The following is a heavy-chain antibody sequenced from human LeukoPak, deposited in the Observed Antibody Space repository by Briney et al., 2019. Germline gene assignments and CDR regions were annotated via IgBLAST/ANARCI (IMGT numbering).Heavy chain of an antibody. V-gene: IGHV4-59*01. CDR1: GGSISSYY. J-gene: IGHJ4*02. Sequence: SETLSLTCTVSGGSISSYYWSWIRQPPGKGLEWIGYIYYSGSTNYNPSLKSRVTISVDTSKNRFSLKLSSVTAADTAVYYCAREVVGSSGWYFDYWGQGTLVTVSS. CDR2: IYYSGST. D-gene: IGHD6-19*01. CDR3: AREVVGSSGWYFDY.